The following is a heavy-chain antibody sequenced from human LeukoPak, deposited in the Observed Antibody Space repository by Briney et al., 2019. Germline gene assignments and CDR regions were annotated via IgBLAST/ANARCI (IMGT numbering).Heavy chain of an antibody. Sequence: SETLSLTCTVSGGSIRSYYWSWIWQLPGKGLEWIGYIYYSGGTNYNPSLKSRVTISVDTSKNQFSLKLSSVTAADTAVYYCARLSTMSTAANIFDYWGQGTLVTVSS. J-gene: IGHJ4*02. CDR1: GGSIRSYY. CDR3: ARLSTMSTAANIFDY. CDR2: IYYSGGT. V-gene: IGHV4-59*01. D-gene: IGHD6-6*01.